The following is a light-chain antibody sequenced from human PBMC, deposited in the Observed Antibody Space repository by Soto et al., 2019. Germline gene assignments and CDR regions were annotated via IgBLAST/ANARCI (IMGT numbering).Light chain of an antibody. J-gene: IGKJ1*01. Sequence: DIQMTQSPSTLSASVGDRVTITCRASQSIGDSLAWYQQKPGKAPYLLIYAASTLQSGVPSRFSGSGSGTDFTLTISCLQSEDFATYYCQQYYSFPWTFGQGTKVDIK. V-gene: IGKV1-5*01. CDR1: QSIGDS. CDR2: AAS. CDR3: QQYYSFPWT.